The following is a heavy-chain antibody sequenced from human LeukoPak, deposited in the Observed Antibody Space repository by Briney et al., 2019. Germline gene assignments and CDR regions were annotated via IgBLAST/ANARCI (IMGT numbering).Heavy chain of an antibody. Sequence: GGSLRLSRAASGFTFSSYWMSWVRQAPGKGLEWVANIKQDGSEKYYVNFVRGRFSISRDNAKNSLYLQSAREHCSSSSCHLDYWRQGTLVTVSS. J-gene: IGHJ4*02. CDR2: IKQDGSEK. CDR3: Y. D-gene: IGHD2-2*01. CDR1: GFTFSSYW. V-gene: IGHV3-7*01.